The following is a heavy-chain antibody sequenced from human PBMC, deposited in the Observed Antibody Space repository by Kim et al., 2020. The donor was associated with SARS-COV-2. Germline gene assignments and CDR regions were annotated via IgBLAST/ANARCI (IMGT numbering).Heavy chain of an antibody. CDR1: GGSFSGYY. CDR2: INHSGST. J-gene: IGHJ4*02. V-gene: IGHV4-34*01. CDR3: ARGILRGGYPLDY. D-gene: IGHD5-12*01. Sequence: SETLSLTCAVYGGSFSGYYWSWIRQPPGKGLEWIGEINHSGSTNYNPSLKSRVTISVDTSKNQFSLKLSSVTAADTAVYYCARGILRGGYPLDYWGQGTLVTVSS.